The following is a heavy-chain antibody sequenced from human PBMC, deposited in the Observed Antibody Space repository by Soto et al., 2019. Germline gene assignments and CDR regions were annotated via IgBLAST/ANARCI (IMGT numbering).Heavy chain of an antibody. Sequence: PGGSLRLSCAASGFTFSSYWMSWVRQAPGKGLEWVANIKQDGSEKYYVDSVKGRFTISRDNAKNSLYLQMNSLRAEDTAVYYCARLYYDFWSGPNWFDPWGQGTLVTV. CDR1: GFTFSSYW. CDR3: ARLYYDFWSGPNWFDP. J-gene: IGHJ5*02. V-gene: IGHV3-7*01. CDR2: IKQDGSEK. D-gene: IGHD3-3*01.